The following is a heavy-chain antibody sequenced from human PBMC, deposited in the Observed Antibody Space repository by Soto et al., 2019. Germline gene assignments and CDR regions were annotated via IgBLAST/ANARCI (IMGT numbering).Heavy chain of an antibody. CDR3: ARFGRGEYYYYGMDV. V-gene: IGHV4-4*02. CDR1: GGSISSSNW. D-gene: IGHD2-15*01. CDR2: IYHSGST. J-gene: IGHJ6*02. Sequence: SETLSLTCAVSGGSISSSNWWSWVRQPPGKGLEWIGEIYHSGSTNYNPSLKSRVTISVGKSKNQFSLKLSSVTAADTAVYYCARFGRGEYYYYGMDVWGQGTTVS.